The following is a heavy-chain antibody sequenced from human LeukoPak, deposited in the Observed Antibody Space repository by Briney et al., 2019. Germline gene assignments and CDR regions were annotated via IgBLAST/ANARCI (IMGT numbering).Heavy chain of an antibody. CDR3: ARINLAVTAIFEGKAYMDV. V-gene: IGHV1-2*06. D-gene: IGHD2-21*02. Sequence: ASVKVSCKASGYTFTGYYMHWVRQAPGQGLEWMGRINPNSGGTNYAQKFQGRVTMTRDTSISTAYMELSRLRSDDTAVYYCARINLAVTAIFEGKAYMDVWGKGTTVTVS. CDR1: GYTFTGYY. J-gene: IGHJ6*03. CDR2: INPNSGGT.